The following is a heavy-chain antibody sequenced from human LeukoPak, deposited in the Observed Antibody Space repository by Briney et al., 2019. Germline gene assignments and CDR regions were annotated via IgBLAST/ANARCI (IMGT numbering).Heavy chain of an antibody. D-gene: IGHD5-12*01. CDR2: IGNTGDST. V-gene: IGHV3-23*01. Sequence: GGSLRLSCAASGCTFTTYAMSWVRQAPGKGLEWVSAIGNTGDSTYHADSVKGRFTISRDNSKNTLFLQMNSLRAEDTAVYYCAKDNDPRAYSAYDSYDYWGQGTLVTVSS. CDR1: GCTFTTYA. CDR3: AKDNDPRAYSAYDSYDY. J-gene: IGHJ4*02.